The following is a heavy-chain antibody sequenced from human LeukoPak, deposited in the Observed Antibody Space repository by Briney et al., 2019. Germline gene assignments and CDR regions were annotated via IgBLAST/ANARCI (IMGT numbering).Heavy chain of an antibody. CDR1: GVTFSNYA. CDR2: IISMFSAA. CDR3: ARVKESAPVAAAVPYYFDR. Sequence: GASVKVSCKASGVTFSNYAISWVRQAPGQGLEWMGGIISMFSAADYAQKFQDRVTITADESTSTAYMELRSLRSEDTAVYYCARVKESAPVAAAVPYYFDRWGQGTLVTVSS. J-gene: IGHJ4*02. V-gene: IGHV1-69*13. D-gene: IGHD2-2*01.